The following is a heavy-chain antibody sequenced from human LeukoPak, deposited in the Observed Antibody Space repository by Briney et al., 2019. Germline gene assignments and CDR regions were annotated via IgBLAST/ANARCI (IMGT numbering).Heavy chain of an antibody. J-gene: IGHJ6*02. CDR1: GFTFSSYA. CDR2: ISGSGGST. D-gene: IGHD4-17*01. Sequence: GGSLRLSCAASGFTFSSYAMSWVRQAPGKGLEWVSDISGSGGSTYYADSVKGRFTISRDNSKNTLYLQMNSLRAEDTAVYYCATDYGDYRHYYYYGMDVWGQGTTVTVSS. CDR3: ATDYGDYRHYYYYGMDV. V-gene: IGHV3-23*01.